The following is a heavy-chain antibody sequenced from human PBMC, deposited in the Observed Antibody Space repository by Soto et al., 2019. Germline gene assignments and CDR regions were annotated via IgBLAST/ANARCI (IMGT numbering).Heavy chain of an antibody. J-gene: IGHJ6*02. CDR1: GGSINTFDFS. Sequence: SETLSLTCAVSGGSINTFDFSWSWIRQPPGRGLEWIGSIYQSGRTYYIPSLKSRVTMSLEKSKNQFSLKINSVVAADTAIYYCAREMTIFGVAPRGGVDVWGQGTTVTVSS. D-gene: IGHD3-3*01. CDR2: IYQSGRT. V-gene: IGHV4-30-2*01. CDR3: AREMTIFGVAPRGGVDV.